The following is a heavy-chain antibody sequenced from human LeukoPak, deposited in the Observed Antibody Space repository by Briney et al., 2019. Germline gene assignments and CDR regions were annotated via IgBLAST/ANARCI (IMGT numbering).Heavy chain of an antibody. CDR2: ISVDGGDI. CDR3: GKDPNGNFIGAFDF. CDR1: RFACHNYA. V-gene: IGHV3-23*01. Sequence: PGGSLRLSCAASRFACHNYAMTWIRQAPERGLEWVSSISVDGGDIKYTDSAKGRFTISRDNSKGTLYLQMDSLRVEDTAIYYCGKDPNGNFIGAFDFWGQGTMVTVSS. J-gene: IGHJ3*01. D-gene: IGHD4-23*01.